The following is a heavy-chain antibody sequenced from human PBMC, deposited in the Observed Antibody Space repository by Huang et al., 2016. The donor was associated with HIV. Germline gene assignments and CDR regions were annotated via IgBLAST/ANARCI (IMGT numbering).Heavy chain of an antibody. CDR2: IRGSGHST. CDR3: AKDPSSPYGDSYFEQ. D-gene: IGHD4-17*01. V-gene: IGHV3-23*01. Sequence: EVQLLESGGGLVQPGGSLRLSCAASGFTFIDFAMSWVRQAAGKGVEWVSAIRGSGHSTYYADSVKGRFTISRDNSKNTLYLQMNKLRVEDTAVYFCAKDPSSPYGDSYFEQWGQGTLVTVSP. J-gene: IGHJ4*02. CDR1: GFTFIDFA.